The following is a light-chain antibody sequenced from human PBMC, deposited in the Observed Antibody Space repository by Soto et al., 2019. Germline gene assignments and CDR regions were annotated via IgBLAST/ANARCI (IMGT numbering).Light chain of an antibody. V-gene: IGKV3-15*01. Sequence: EMVMTQSPATLSVSPVERATLSCMASQSVSSNLAWYQHKPGQAPRLLIYGASTRATGIPARFSGSGSGTEFTLTISSLQSEDFAVYYCQHYHGWPITFGQGTRLEIK. CDR3: QHYHGWPIT. CDR2: GAS. CDR1: QSVSSN. J-gene: IGKJ5*01.